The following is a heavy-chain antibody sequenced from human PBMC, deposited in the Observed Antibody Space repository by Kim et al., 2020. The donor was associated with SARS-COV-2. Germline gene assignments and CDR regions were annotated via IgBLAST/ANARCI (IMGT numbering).Heavy chain of an antibody. Sequence: GGSLRLSCAATGFTFNTYAMSWVRQAPGKGLEWVSSLSTIGGTTYHADSVKGRFTISRDGSKDSLYLQMNSLRAEDTAVYYCARWVHPGHFDYWGQGTLV. V-gene: IGHV3-23*01. J-gene: IGHJ4*02. D-gene: IGHD3-10*01. CDR1: GFTFNTYA. CDR3: ARWVHPGHFDY. CDR2: LSTIGGTT.